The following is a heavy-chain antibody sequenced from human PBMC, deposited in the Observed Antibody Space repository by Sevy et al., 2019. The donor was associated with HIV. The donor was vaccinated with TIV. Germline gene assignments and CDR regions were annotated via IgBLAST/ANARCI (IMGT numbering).Heavy chain of an antibody. CDR1: GFTFSSYN. J-gene: IGHJ4*02. CDR3: ARDSLSWIQSFDY. CDR2: ISSSSSTI. D-gene: IGHD5-18*01. Sequence: GGSLRLSCAASGFTFSSYNMNWVRQAPGKGLEWVSYISSSSSTIYYADSVKGRFTISRDNAKNSLYLQMNSLRAEDKAVYYCARDSLSWIQSFDYWGQGTLVTVSS. V-gene: IGHV3-48*01.